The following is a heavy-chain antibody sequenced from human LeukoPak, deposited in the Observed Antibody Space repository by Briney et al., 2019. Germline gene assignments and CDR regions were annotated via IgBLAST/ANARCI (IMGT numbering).Heavy chain of an antibody. V-gene: IGHV1-2*06. J-gene: IGHJ4*02. D-gene: IGHD3-22*01. CDR3: ARAVVYYDSSGYYFDY. CDR1: GYTFTGYY. CDR2: INPNSGGT. Sequence: ASVKVSCKASGYTFTGYYMHWVRQAPGQGLEWMGRINPNSGGTNYAQKFQGRVTMTRDTSISTAYMELSRLRSDGTAVYYCARAVVYYDSSGYYFDYWGQGTLVTVSS.